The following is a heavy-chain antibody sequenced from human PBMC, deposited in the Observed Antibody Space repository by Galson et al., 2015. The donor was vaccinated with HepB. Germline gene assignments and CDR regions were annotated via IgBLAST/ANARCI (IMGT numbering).Heavy chain of an antibody. D-gene: IGHD1-14*01. CDR2: IYYSDTWTT. V-gene: IGHV4-59*08. J-gene: IGHJ6*02. Sequence: SISDHYWSWIRQSPGKGLEWIGYIYYSDTWTTNYNPPLRSRVTISFDTSNNQVSLELSSVTAADTAMYYCGRQTHHQNPMDVWGQGTTVTVAS. CDR1: SISDHY. CDR3: GRQTHHQNPMDV.